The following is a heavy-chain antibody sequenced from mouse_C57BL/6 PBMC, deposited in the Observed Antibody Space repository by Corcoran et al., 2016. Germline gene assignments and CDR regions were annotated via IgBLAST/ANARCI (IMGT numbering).Heavy chain of an antibody. CDR3: ASGNYWYFDV. V-gene: IGHV3-6*01. CDR1: GCSITSGYY. D-gene: IGHD2-1*01. CDR2: ISYDGSN. Sequence: DVQLQESGPGLVKPSQSLSLTCSVPGCSITSGYYWNWIRQFPGNKLEWMGYISYDGSNNYNPSLKNRISITRDTSKNQFFLKLNSVTTEDTATYYCASGNYWYFDVWGTGTTVTVSS. J-gene: IGHJ1*03.